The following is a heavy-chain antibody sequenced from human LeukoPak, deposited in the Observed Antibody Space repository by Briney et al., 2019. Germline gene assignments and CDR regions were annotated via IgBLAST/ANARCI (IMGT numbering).Heavy chain of an antibody. V-gene: IGHV1-2*02. Sequence: GSVKVSCKASGYTFTGYYMHWVRQAPGQGLEWMGWINPNSGGTNYAQKFQGRVTMTRDTSISTAYMELSRLRSDDTAVYYCARDYYDSSGAPFDYWGQGTLVTVSS. J-gene: IGHJ4*02. D-gene: IGHD3-22*01. CDR3: ARDYYDSSGAPFDY. CDR2: INPNSGGT. CDR1: GYTFTGYY.